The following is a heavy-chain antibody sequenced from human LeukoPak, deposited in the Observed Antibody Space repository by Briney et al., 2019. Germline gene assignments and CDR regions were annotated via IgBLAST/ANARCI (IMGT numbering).Heavy chain of an antibody. V-gene: IGHV3-53*01. D-gene: IGHD3-9*01. CDR2: IYSGGST. CDR3: ARGPREYYDILTGYYKLDAFDI. J-gene: IGHJ3*02. CDR1: GFTVSSNY. Sequence: GGSLRLSCAASGFTVSSNYMSWVRQAPGKGLEWVSVIYSGGSTYYADSVKGRFTISRDNSKNTLYLQMNSLRAEDTAVYYCARGPREYYDILTGYYKLDAFDIWGQGTMVTVSS.